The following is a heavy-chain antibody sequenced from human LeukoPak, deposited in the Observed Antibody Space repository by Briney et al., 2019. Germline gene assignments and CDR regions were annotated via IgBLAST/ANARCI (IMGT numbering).Heavy chain of an antibody. CDR3: ARGRRDCSNWGYYFDY. Sequence: PSETLSLTCTVSGGSISSYYWSWIRQPPGKGLEWIGYIYYSGSTNYNPSLKSRVTISVDTSKNQFSLKLSSVTAADTAVYYCARGRRDCSNWGYYFDYWGQGTLVTVSS. D-gene: IGHD4-11*01. J-gene: IGHJ4*02. V-gene: IGHV4-59*01. CDR1: GGSISSYY. CDR2: IYYSGST.